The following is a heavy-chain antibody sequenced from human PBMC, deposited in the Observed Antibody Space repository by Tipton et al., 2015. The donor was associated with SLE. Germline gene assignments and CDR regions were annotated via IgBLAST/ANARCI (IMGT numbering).Heavy chain of an antibody. CDR3: ARGWRLELRYCYYMDV. J-gene: IGHJ6*03. CDR2: IYYSGST. D-gene: IGHD1-7*01. Sequence: TLSLTCTVSGGSISSYYWSWIRQPPGKGLEWIGYIYYSGSTNYNPSLKSRVTISVDTSKNQFSLKLSSVTAADTAVYYCARGWRLELRYCYYMDVWGKGTTVTVSS. CDR1: GGSISSYY. V-gene: IGHV4-59*01.